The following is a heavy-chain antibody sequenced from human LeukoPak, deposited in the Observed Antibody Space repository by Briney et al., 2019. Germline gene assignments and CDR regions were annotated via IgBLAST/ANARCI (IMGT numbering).Heavy chain of an antibody. CDR1: GGSISSGGYY. CDR3: ASDSYYYGSGSKGGLV. J-gene: IGHJ4*02. V-gene: IGHV4-31*03. CDR2: IYYSGST. D-gene: IGHD3-10*01. Sequence: PSETLSLTCTVSGGSISSGGYYWSWIRQHPGKGLEWIGYIYYSGSTYYNPSLKSRVTISVDTSKNQFSLKLSSVTAADTAVYYCASDSYYYGSGSKGGLVWGQGTLVTVSS.